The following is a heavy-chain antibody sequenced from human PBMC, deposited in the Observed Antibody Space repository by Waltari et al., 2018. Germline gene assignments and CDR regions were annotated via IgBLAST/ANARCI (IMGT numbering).Heavy chain of an antibody. CDR2: ISPLLGIA. J-gene: IGHJ4*02. CDR1: GDPPHNHA. D-gene: IGHD5-18*01. V-gene: IGHV1-69*04. Sequence: QVQLVQSGPEVKKPGSSVKVSCKASGDPPHNHAIPWVRQAPGQGLEWMGRISPLLGIANKAQKFQDRVTLTADKSRTTAFMELSSLRSEDTAVYFCARELYSYVKQDNHYFDYWGQGTLVTVSS. CDR3: ARELYSYVKQDNHYFDY.